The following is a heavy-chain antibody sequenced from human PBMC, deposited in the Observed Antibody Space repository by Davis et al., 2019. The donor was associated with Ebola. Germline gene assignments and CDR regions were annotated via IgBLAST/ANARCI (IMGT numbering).Heavy chain of an antibody. V-gene: IGHV3-20*04. CDR3: VVRDERALGY. Sequence: GGSLRLSCAASGFTFDDYGMSWVRQAPGKGLEWVSGINWNGGSTGYADSVKGRFTISRENAKNSLNLQMNSLRVEDTAVYYCVVRDERALGYWGQGTLVTVSS. D-gene: IGHD2-8*01. CDR1: GFTFDDYG. J-gene: IGHJ4*02. CDR2: INWNGGST.